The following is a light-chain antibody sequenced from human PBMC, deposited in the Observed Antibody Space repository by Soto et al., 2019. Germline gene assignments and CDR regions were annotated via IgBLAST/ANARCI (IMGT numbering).Light chain of an antibody. CDR3: QQYGSSTAFG. V-gene: IGKV3-20*01. CDR1: QSVSSSY. J-gene: IGKJ2*03. Sequence: EIVLTQSPGTLSLSPGERATLSCRASQSVSSSYLAWYQQKPGQAPRLLIYGASSRATGIPDRFSGSGSGTDFTLTISRLEPEDFAVYYCQQYGSSTAFGFGQGTKLEIK. CDR2: GAS.